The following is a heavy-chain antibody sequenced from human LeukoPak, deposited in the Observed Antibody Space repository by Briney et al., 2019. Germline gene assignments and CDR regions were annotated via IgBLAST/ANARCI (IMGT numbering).Heavy chain of an antibody. CDR1: GFTFRNYV. V-gene: IGHV3-30-3*01. CDR3: AREGYYGSGSPPSLYFDY. Sequence: GGSLRLSCAASGFTFRNYVIHWVRQAPGKGLEWVAVTSSDLNVKLYADSVKGRFTISRDNSRSTLYLQMNSLRPEDTAIYYCAREGYYGSGSPPSLYFDYWGQGTLVTDSS. CDR2: TSSDLNVK. J-gene: IGHJ4*02. D-gene: IGHD3-10*01.